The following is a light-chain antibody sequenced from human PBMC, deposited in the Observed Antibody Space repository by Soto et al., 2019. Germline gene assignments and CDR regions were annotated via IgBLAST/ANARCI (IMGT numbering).Light chain of an antibody. CDR1: RSVGSY. V-gene: IGKV3-11*01. J-gene: IGKJ4*01. CDR2: DAS. Sequence: IVLTQSPATLSLSPGERATLSCRASRSVGSYLAWYQHKPGQAPRLLMYDASNRATGIPARFRGSGYGTEFTLTISSLEPEDFAFYYCQQRSSWPLTFGGGTKVEI. CDR3: QQRSSWPLT.